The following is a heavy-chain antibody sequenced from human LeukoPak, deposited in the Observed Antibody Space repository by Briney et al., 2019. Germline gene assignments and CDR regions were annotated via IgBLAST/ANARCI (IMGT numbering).Heavy chain of an antibody. Sequence: GGSLRLSCAASGFTFSSYWMSWVRQAPGKGLEWVANIKQDGSEKYYVDSVKGRFTISRDNAKNSLYLQMNSLRAEDTAVYYCAKPTIVVVVAATDAFDIWGQGTMVTVSS. V-gene: IGHV3-7*01. CDR3: AKPTIVVVVAATDAFDI. D-gene: IGHD2-15*01. CDR2: IKQDGSEK. CDR1: GFTFSSYW. J-gene: IGHJ3*02.